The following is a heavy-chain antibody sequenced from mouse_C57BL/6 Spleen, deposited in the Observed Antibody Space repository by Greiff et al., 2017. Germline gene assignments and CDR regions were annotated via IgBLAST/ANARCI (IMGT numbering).Heavy chain of an antibody. CDR2: INPSSGYT. J-gene: IGHJ3*01. Sequence: VKLMESGAELARPGASVKLSCKASGYTFTSYTMHWVKQRPGQGLEWIGYINPSSGYTKYNQKFKDKATLTADKSSSTAYMQLSSLTSEDSAVYYCARGVAPGDGFAYWGQGTLVTVSA. CDR1: GYTFTSYT. CDR3: ARGVAPGDGFAY. D-gene: IGHD1-1*02. V-gene: IGHV1-4*01.